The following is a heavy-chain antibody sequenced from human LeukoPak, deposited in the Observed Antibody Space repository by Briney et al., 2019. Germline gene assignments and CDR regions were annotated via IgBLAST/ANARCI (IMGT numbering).Heavy chain of an antibody. V-gene: IGHV3-66*04. Sequence: GGSLRLSCAASGFTVSSNYMSWVRQAPGEGLEWVSVTYSGGTTYYADSVKGRFTISRDNSKNTLYLQMNSLRAEDTAVYYCARQWGDDSSGYYYFDYWGQGTLVTVSS. J-gene: IGHJ4*02. CDR2: TYSGGTT. CDR3: ARQWGDDSSGYYYFDY. D-gene: IGHD3-22*01. CDR1: GFTVSSNY.